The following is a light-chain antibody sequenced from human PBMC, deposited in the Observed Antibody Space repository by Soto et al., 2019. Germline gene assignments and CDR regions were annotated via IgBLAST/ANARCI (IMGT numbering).Light chain of an antibody. Sequence: EIVFTQSPGTLSLSSGGRATPSCRAQQSLSNNIYLAWYQQKPGQAPRLLIYGASTRATGIPARFSGSGSGTEFTLTISSLQSEDFAVYYCQQYNNWPRITFGQGTRLEI. CDR1: QSLSNN. V-gene: IGKV3-15*01. CDR2: GAS. CDR3: QQYNNWPRIT. J-gene: IGKJ5*01.